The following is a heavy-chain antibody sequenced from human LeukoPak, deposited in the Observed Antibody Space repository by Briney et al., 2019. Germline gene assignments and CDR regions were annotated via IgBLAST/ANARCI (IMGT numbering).Heavy chain of an antibody. J-gene: IGHJ4*02. CDR3: ARGRPHRYYYDSSGYYYNHRFGHSFDY. D-gene: IGHD3-22*01. Sequence: PSETLSLTCAVYGGSFSGYYWSWIRQPPGKGLEWIGEINHSGSTNYNPSLKSRVTISVDTSKNQFSLKLSSVTAADTAVYYCARGRPHRYYYDSSGYYYNHRFGHSFDYWGQGTLVTVSS. V-gene: IGHV4-34*01. CDR2: INHSGST. CDR1: GGSFSGYY.